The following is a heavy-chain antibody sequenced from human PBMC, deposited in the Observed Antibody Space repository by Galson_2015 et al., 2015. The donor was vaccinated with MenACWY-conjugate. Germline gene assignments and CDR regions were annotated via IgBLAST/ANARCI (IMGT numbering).Heavy chain of an antibody. CDR3: TREGRPYYYDSSGYGY. J-gene: IGHJ4*02. CDR1: GFTFSSYW. V-gene: IGHV3-74*01. CDR2: VNPDGSAT. D-gene: IGHD3-22*01. Sequence: SLRLSCAASGFTFSSYWMQWVRQAPGRGLVWVSRVNPDGSATTYADSVKGRFTVSRDNAKNTLYLQMNSLRAEDTAVYYCTREGRPYYYDSSGYGYWGQGTLVTVSS.